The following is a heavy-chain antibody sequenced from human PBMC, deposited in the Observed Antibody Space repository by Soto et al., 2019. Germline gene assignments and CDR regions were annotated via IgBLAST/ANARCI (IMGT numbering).Heavy chain of an antibody. J-gene: IGHJ4*02. CDR1: GGSISPYL. D-gene: IGHD3-3*01. V-gene: IGHV4-59*01. CDR3: AREPSWSGYFEF. CDR2: IYYNGST. Sequence: SETLSLTCTVSGGSISPYLWSWIRQPAGKGLEWVGFIYYNGSTQYNPSLKSRVTMSVDTSKNQFSLKLNSVPAADTAVYHCAREPSWSGYFEFWGQGALVTVSS.